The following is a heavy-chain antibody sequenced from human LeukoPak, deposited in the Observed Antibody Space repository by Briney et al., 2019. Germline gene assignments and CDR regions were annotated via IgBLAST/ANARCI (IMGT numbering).Heavy chain of an antibody. CDR2: ISGSGGTI. CDR3: AKGWPNILDY. Sequence: PGGSLRLSCAASGFIFSGYEMIWVRQAPGKGLEWVSYISGSGGTIYYTDSVKGRFTISRDNSKNTLYLQMNSLRAEDTAVYYCAKGWPNILDYWGQGTLVTVSS. D-gene: IGHD2/OR15-2a*01. CDR1: GFIFSGYE. V-gene: IGHV3-23*01. J-gene: IGHJ4*02.